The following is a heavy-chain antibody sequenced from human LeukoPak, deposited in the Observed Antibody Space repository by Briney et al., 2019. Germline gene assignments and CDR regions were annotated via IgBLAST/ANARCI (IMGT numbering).Heavy chain of an antibody. V-gene: IGHV3-20*04. D-gene: IGHD3-22*01. CDR2: INWNGGST. J-gene: IGHJ4*02. Sequence: GGSLRLSCAASGFTFDDYGMSWVRQAPGKGLEWVSGINWNGGSTGYADPVKGRFTISGDNAKNSLYLQMNSLRAEDTALYYCARFGYDSSGYRPKWGQGTLVTVSS. CDR3: ARFGYDSSGYRPK. CDR1: GFTFDDYG.